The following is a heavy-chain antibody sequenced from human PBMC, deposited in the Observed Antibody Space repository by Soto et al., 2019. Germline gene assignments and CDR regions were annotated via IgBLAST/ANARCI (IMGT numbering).Heavy chain of an antibody. CDR3: AREGSGVPAAQEKGGFDY. D-gene: IGHD2-2*01. V-gene: IGHV1-69*06. J-gene: IGHJ4*02. CDR1: GGTFSSYA. CDR2: IIPIFGTA. Sequence: QVQLVQSGAEVKKPGSSVKVSCKASGGTFSSYAISWVRQAPGQGLEWMGGIIPIFGTANYAQKFQGRVTNTADKSTSTAYMELSSLRSEDTAVYYCAREGSGVPAAQEKGGFDYWGQGTLVTVSS.